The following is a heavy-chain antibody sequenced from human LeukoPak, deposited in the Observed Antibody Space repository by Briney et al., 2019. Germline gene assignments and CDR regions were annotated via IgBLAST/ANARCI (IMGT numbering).Heavy chain of an antibody. Sequence: PGGSLRLSCAASGFTVTNNYMSWVRQAPGKGLEWVSIIYPGGSTNYADSVKGRFTISRDNSKNMLYLQMNSLRAEDTAVYHCADYGSGTGGLDYWGQGTLVTVSS. CDR1: GFTVTNNY. CDR2: IYPGGST. CDR3: ADYGSGTGGLDY. D-gene: IGHD3-10*01. V-gene: IGHV3-53*01. J-gene: IGHJ4*02.